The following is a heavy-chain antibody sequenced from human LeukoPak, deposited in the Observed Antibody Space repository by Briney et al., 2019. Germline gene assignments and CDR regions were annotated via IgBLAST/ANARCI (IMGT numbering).Heavy chain of an antibody. D-gene: IGHD6-6*01. Sequence: ASVKVSCKASGYTFTSYYMHWVRQAPGQGLEWMGRIIPIFGTANYAQKFQGRVTITTDESTSTAYMELSSLRSEDTAVYYCARGTPSEQLVLDWGQGTLVTVSS. V-gene: IGHV1-69*05. CDR1: GYTFTSYY. J-gene: IGHJ4*02. CDR2: IIPIFGTA. CDR3: ARGTPSEQLVLD.